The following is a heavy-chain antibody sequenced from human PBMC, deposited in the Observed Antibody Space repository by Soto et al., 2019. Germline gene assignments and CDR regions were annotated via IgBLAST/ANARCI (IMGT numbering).Heavy chain of an antibody. CDR3: ARPREAGKNYYGVDV. CDR1: GYSFTSYW. V-gene: IGHV5-51*01. CDR2: IYPGDSDT. Sequence: GESLKISCKGSGYSFTSYWIGWVRQMPGKGLEWMGIIYPGDSDTRYSPSFQGQVTISADKSISTAYVQWSSLKASDTAMYYCARPREAGKNYYGVDVWGQGTKVTVSS. J-gene: IGHJ6*02. D-gene: IGHD6-19*01.